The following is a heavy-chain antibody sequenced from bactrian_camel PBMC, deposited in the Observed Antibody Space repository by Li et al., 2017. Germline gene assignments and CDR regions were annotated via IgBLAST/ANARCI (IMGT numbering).Heavy chain of an antibody. V-gene: IGHV3S63*01. J-gene: IGHJ4*01. CDR2: VYIGGGST. CDR3: AARPPVGGISLFDRQQCSQRRFTY. Sequence: VESGGGSAQAGGSLRLSCEAYDNYRETMCMGWFRQAPGKEREGVACVYIGGGSTYYADSVKDRFTISQDNAKNALYLEMNSLKPEDTAMYYCAARPPVGGISLFDRQQCSQRRFTYWGQGTQVTVS. CDR1: DNYRETMC. D-gene: IGHD3*01.